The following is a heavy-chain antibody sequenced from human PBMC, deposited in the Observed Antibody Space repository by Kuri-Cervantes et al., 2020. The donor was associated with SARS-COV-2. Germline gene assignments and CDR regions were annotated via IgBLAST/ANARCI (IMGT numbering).Heavy chain of an antibody. V-gene: IGHV1-18*01. D-gene: IGHD2-2*01. CDR1: GYTFNNYG. J-gene: IGHJ6*02. CDR2: ISAHNGNT. CDR3: ARDIYSPNCSSTSCPYYYYCYGMDV. Sequence: ASVNVSCKASGYTFNNYGISWVRPAPGQGLEWMGWISAHNGNTNYAQKVQGRVTMTTDTSTNTAYMELRSLTADDTAVYYCARDIYSPNCSSTSCPYYYYCYGMDVWGQGTTVTVSS.